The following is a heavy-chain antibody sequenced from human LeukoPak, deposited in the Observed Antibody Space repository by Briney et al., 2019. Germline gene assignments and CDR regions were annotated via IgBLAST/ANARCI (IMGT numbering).Heavy chain of an antibody. CDR1: GFTFSSFA. Sequence: GGSLRLSCAASGFTFSSFAVTWVRQAPGKGLEWVSTITGSDDKTYYADSVKGRFTISRDYSKNTLRLQMNSLRVEDTAIYYCAKGPHVGSGYHPDYWGQGTLVTVSS. V-gene: IGHV3-23*01. J-gene: IGHJ4*02. D-gene: IGHD3-22*01. CDR2: ITGSDDKT. CDR3: AKGPHVGSGYHPDY.